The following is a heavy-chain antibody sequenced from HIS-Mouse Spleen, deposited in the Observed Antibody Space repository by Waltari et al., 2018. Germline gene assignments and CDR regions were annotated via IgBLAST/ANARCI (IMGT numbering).Heavy chain of an antibody. J-gene: IGHJ4*02. V-gene: IGHV3-30*18. CDR1: GFTFSSYG. Sequence: QVQLVESGGGVVQPGRSLRLSCAASGFTFSSYGMHWVRQAPGKGVELLAVISYEGRNKYYADSVKGRFTISRDNSKNTLYLQMNSLRAEDTAVYYCAKASSGWLDYWGQGTLVTVSS. D-gene: IGHD6-19*01. CDR2: ISYEGRNK. CDR3: AKASSGWLDY.